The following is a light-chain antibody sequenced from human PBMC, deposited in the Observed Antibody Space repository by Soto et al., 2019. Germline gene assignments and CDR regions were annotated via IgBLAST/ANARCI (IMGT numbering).Light chain of an antibody. J-gene: IGLJ3*02. CDR1: SSNIVAVYD. V-gene: IGLV1-40*01. CDR3: QSYDSSLSGWV. CDR2: GNT. Sequence: QSVLTQPPSVSGAPGQRGTISCTGSSSNIVAVYDVQWYQQLPRTAPKLLIYGNTNRPSGVPDRFSGSRSGTSASLAITGLQTEDEADYYCQSYDSSLSGWVFGGGTKLTVL.